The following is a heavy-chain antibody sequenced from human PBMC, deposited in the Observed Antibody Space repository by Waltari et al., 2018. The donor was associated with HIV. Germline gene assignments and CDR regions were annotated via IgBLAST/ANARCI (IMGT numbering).Heavy chain of an antibody. J-gene: IGHJ6*02. CDR1: GFTFGDYA. Sequence: EVQLVESGGGLVKPGRSLRLSCTASGFTFGDYAMSWFRQAPGKGLEWVGFIRSKAYGGTTEYAASVKGRFTISRDDSKSIAYLQMNSLKTEDTAVYYCTRDRAIAAAGTGYYYGMDVWGQGTTVTVSS. D-gene: IGHD6-13*01. V-gene: IGHV3-49*05. CDR2: IRSKAYGGTT. CDR3: TRDRAIAAAGTGYYYGMDV.